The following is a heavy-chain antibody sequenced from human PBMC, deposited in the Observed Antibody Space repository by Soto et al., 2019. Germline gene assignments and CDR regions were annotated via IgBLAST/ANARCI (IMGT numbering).Heavy chain of an antibody. J-gene: IGHJ4*02. Sequence: APVEVFCQASGGTFSSYAIRWGGPAPGQGLEWMGGIIPIFGTANYAQKFQGRVTITADESTSTAYMELSSLRSEDTAVYYCASGITIFGVVTSYYFDYWGQGTLVTVSS. CDR1: GGTFSSYA. D-gene: IGHD3-3*01. CDR3: ASGITIFGVVTSYYFDY. V-gene: IGHV1-69*01. CDR2: IIPIFGTA.